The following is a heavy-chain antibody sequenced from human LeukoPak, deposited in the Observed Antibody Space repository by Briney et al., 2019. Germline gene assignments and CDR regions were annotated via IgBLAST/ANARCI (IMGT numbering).Heavy chain of an antibody. CDR3: ASNWNDVLGPFDY. J-gene: IGHJ4*02. CDR1: GFTFSSYS. V-gene: IGHV4-30-4*08. D-gene: IGHD1-1*01. CDR2: IYYSGST. Sequence: LRLSCTASGFTFSSYSMNWVRQPPGKGLEWIGYIYYSGSTYYNPSLKSRVTISVDTSKNQFSLKLSSVTAADTAVYYCASNWNDVLGPFDYWGQGTLVTVSS.